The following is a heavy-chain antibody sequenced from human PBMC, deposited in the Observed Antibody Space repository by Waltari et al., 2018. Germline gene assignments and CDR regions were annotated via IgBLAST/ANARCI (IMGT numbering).Heavy chain of an antibody. CDR3: AKGGLSSSWPKNWFDP. J-gene: IGHJ5*02. CDR2: MSGSAGNT. V-gene: IGHV3-23*01. D-gene: IGHD6-19*01. Sequence: EVQVLESGGGLVQPGGSLRLSCASSGFSFSSYAVSWFRQAPGKGLEWVSAMSGSAGNTYYSDSVKGRFTLSRDNSNNTVYLQMNSLRADDTAVYYCAKGGLSSSWPKNWFDPWGQGTLVTVSS. CDR1: GFSFSSYA.